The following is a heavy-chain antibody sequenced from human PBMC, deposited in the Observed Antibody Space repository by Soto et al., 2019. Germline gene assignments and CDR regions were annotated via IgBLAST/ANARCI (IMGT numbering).Heavy chain of an antibody. CDR1: GFTFSSYS. CDR2: ISSSSSYI. Sequence: EVQLVESGGGLVKPGGSLRLSCAASGFTFSSYSMNWVRQAPGKGLEWVSSISSSSSYIYYADSVKGRFTISRDNAKNSMYQQMNSQRAEDTAVYYCARDIIAVAGKTLYYYYGMDVWGQGTTVTVSS. D-gene: IGHD6-19*01. V-gene: IGHV3-21*01. J-gene: IGHJ6*02. CDR3: ARDIIAVAGKTLYYYYGMDV.